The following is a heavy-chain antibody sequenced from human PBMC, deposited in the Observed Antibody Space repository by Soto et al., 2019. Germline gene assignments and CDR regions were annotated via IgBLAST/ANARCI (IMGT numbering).Heavy chain of an antibody. CDR3: ARQPSGYYPTIQLELLPRFDP. D-gene: IGHD3-22*01. CDR2: ISYDGSNK. J-gene: IGHJ5*02. CDR1: GFTFSSYA. Sequence: GGSLRLSCAASGFTFSSYAMHWVRQAPGKGLEWVAVISYDGSNKYYADSVKGRFTISRDNSKNTLYLQMNSLRAEDTAVYYCARQPSGYYPTIQLELLPRFDPWGQGTLVTVSS. V-gene: IGHV3-30-3*01.